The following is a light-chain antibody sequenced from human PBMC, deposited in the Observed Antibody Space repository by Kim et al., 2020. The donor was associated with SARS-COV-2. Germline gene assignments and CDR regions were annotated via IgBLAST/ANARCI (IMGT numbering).Light chain of an antibody. CDR2: GAS. CDR1: QSVSSSY. Sequence: SPGERATLSCRASQSVSSSYLAWYQQKPGQAPRLLIYGASSRATGIPDRFSGSGSETDFTLTISRLEPEDFAVYYCQQYGSSPYSFGQGTKLEI. V-gene: IGKV3-20*01. CDR3: QQYGSSPYS. J-gene: IGKJ2*03.